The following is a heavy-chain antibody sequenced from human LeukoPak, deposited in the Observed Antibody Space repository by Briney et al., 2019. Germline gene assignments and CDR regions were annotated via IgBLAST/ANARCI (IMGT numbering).Heavy chain of an antibody. CDR1: GYTFTIYY. Sequence: GASVTVSFKASGYTFTIYYMHWVRQAPGQGREWMGLINPSGGSTSYTQKFQGRVTMTRAPSTSTVYMELSSLRSEDTAVYYCARPGYCSSTSCYLDYWGQGTLVTVSS. V-gene: IGHV1-46*01. CDR3: ARPGYCSSTSCYLDY. D-gene: IGHD2-2*01. J-gene: IGHJ4*02. CDR2: INPSGGST.